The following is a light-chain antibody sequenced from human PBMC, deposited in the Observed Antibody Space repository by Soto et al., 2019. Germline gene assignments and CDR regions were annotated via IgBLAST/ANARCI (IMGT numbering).Light chain of an antibody. CDR1: TGAVTSGHY. Sequence: QDVVTQEPSLTVSPGGTVTLTCGSNTGAVTSGHYPHWLQQRPGQAPRTLIYDTSNKQSWTPARFSGSLLGGKAALTLSGAQPEDEADYYCLLSYSGGNWVFGGGTKLTVL. J-gene: IGLJ3*02. V-gene: IGLV7-46*01. CDR2: DTS. CDR3: LLSYSGGNWV.